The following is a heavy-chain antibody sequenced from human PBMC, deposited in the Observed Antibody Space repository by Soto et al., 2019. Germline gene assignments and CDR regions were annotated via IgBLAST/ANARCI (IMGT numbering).Heavy chain of an antibody. Sequence: QVQLQESGPGLVKPSGTLSLSCAVSGGSITNTKWWTWVRQAPGKGLEWIGAISRSEGSTYNPSLMGLXAXSXETSNNQFSLTLSSATAADTAVYYWATQTISYTWDVWGQGTTVTVS. CDR2: ISRSEGS. D-gene: IGHD1-1*01. V-gene: IGHV4-4*02. J-gene: IGHJ6*02. CDR1: GGSITNTKW. CDR3: ATQTISYTWDV.